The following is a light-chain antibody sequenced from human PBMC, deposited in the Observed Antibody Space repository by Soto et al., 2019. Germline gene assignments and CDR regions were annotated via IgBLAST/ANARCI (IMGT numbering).Light chain of an antibody. CDR1: QSVSSY. J-gene: IGKJ5*01. CDR3: QQYDNWPPP. CDR2: DAS. V-gene: IGKV3D-15*01. Sequence: SQSAATLSLSTGERATLSCRASQSVSSYLAWYQQKPGQAPRLLIYDASNRATGIPARFSGSGSGTEFTLTISSLQSEDFAVYYCQQYDNWPPPFGQGTRLEIK.